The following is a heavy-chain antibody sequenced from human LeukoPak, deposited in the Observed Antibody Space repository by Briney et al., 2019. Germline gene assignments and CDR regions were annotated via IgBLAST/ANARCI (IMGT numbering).Heavy chain of an antibody. D-gene: IGHD6-13*01. Sequence: PSETLSLTCAVSGGSVSSSNWWSWVRQPPGKGLEWIGEIYHSGSTNYNPSLKSRVTISVDKSKNQFSLKLSSVTAADTAVYYCARYGGRIEQQLVADAFDIWGQGTMVTVSS. CDR1: GGSVSSSNW. V-gene: IGHV4-4*02. CDR3: ARYGGRIEQQLVADAFDI. J-gene: IGHJ3*02. CDR2: IYHSGST.